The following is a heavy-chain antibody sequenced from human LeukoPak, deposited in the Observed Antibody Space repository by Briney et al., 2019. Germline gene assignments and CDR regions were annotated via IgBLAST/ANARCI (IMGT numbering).Heavy chain of an antibody. D-gene: IGHD5-18*01. J-gene: IGHJ4*02. Sequence: GGSLRLSCAASGFTFSDHYMGWGREAPGRGGEWVGRTRNKAKSYTTQYAASVKGRFTITRDHSKNLLYLQMNSLKTQDTAVYYCARVGYSYGGEYYFDYWGQGTLVTVSS. CDR3: ARVGYSYGGEYYFDY. CDR2: TRNKAKSYTT. V-gene: IGHV3-72*01. CDR1: GFTFSDHY.